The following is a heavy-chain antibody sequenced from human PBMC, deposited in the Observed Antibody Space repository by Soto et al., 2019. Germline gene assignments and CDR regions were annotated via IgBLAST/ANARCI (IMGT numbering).Heavy chain of an antibody. CDR3: ARDLYYYDSSGYYSGLDY. D-gene: IGHD3-22*01. J-gene: IGHJ4*02. Sequence: GASVKVSCKASGYTFTIYGISWVRQAPGQGLEWMGWISAYNGNTNYAQKLQGRVTMTTDTSTSTAYMELRSLRSDDTAVYYCARDLYYYDSSGYYSGLDYWGQGTLVTVSS. V-gene: IGHV1-18*01. CDR1: GYTFTIYG. CDR2: ISAYNGNT.